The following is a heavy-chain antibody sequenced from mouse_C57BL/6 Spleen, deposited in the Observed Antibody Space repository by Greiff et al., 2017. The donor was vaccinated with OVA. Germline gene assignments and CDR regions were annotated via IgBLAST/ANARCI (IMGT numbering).Heavy chain of an antibody. D-gene: IGHD6-1*01. CDR2: ISSGSSTI. Sequence: EVLLVESGGGLVKPGGSLKLSCAASGFTFSDYAMHWVRQAPEKGLEWVAYISSGSSTIYYADTVKGRFTISRDNAKNTLFLQMTSRRSEDTAMYYCARAVLRSSAWFAYWGQGTLVTVSA. CDR3: ARAVLRSSAWFAY. CDR1: GFTFSDYA. J-gene: IGHJ3*01. V-gene: IGHV5-17*01.